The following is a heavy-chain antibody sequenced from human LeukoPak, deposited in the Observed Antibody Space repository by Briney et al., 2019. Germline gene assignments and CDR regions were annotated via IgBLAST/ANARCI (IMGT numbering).Heavy chain of an antibody. CDR1: GDSISSYY. V-gene: IGHV4-4*07. CDR2: IHPSGST. CDR3: ARGPPPDFDY. Sequence: PSETLSLTCTVSGDSISSYYWSWIRQPAGKELEWIGRIHPSGSTNYNPSLKSRVTLSVDTSKSQFSLKLSSVTAADTAVYYCARGPPPDFDYWGRGTLVTVSS. J-gene: IGHJ4*02.